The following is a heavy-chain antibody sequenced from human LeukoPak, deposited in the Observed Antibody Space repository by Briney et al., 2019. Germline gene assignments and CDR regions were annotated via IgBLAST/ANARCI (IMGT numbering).Heavy chain of an antibody. V-gene: IGHV4-59*01. J-gene: IGHJ3*02. D-gene: IGHD2-15*01. CDR2: IYYSGST. CDR1: GGSISSYY. Sequence: SETLSLTCTVSGGSISSYYWSWIRQPPGKGLEWIGYIYYSGSTNYNPSLKSRVTISVDTSKNQFSLKLSSVTAADTAVYYCARVGLHCSGGSCYDAFDIWGQGTMVTVSS. CDR3: ARVGLHCSGGSCYDAFDI.